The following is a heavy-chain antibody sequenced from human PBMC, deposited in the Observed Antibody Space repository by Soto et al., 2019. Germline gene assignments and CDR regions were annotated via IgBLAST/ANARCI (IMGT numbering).Heavy chain of an antibody. Sequence: ASVKVSCKASGYTFTSYYMHWVRQAPGQGLEWMGIINPSGGSTSYAQKFQGRVTMTRDTSTSTFYMELSSMRSEDTAVYYCARETAYDSSGYYFMRGAFDIWGQGTMVTVSS. CDR2: INPSGGST. D-gene: IGHD3-22*01. CDR1: GYTFTSYY. CDR3: ARETAYDSSGYYFMRGAFDI. J-gene: IGHJ3*02. V-gene: IGHV1-46*01.